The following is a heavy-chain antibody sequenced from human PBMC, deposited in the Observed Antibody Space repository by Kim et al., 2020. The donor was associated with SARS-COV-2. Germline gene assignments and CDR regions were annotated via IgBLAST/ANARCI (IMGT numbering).Heavy chain of an antibody. D-gene: IGHD3-22*01. V-gene: IGHV1-46*01. J-gene: IGHJ3*02. CDR3: ARDVDYYDSSGQFDI. Sequence: QKFQGRVTMPRATSTSTVYMELSSLRSADTAVYYCARDVDYYDSSGQFDIWGQGTMVTVSS.